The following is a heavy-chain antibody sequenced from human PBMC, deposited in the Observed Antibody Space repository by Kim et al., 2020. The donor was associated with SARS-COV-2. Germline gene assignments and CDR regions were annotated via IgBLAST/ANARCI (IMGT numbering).Heavy chain of an antibody. CDR2: IDASNAKT. Sequence: ASVKVSCKASGYTFTSYGIHWVRQVPVQRLEWMGWIDASNAKTKYSQNFQGRVTITRDTSASTAYMELSSLRSEDTAVYYCARTGLCSGGYCYYYWGQGTLVTVSS. D-gene: IGHD2-15*01. CDR3: ARTGLCSGGYCYYY. J-gene: IGHJ4*02. V-gene: IGHV1-3*01. CDR1: GYTFTSYG.